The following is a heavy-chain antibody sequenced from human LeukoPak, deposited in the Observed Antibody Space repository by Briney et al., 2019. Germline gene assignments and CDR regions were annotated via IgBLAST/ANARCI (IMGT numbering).Heavy chain of an antibody. CDR2: ISSSSSTI. V-gene: IGHV3-48*01. Sequence: GGSLRLSCVASGFGFSYYSMNWVRQAPGKGLEWVSYISSSSSTIYYADSVKGRFTVSRDNAKNSLYLQMNSLRAEDTAVYYCAELGITMIGGVWGKGTTVTISS. D-gene: IGHD3-10*02. CDR1: GFGFSYYS. CDR3: AELGITMIGGV. J-gene: IGHJ6*04.